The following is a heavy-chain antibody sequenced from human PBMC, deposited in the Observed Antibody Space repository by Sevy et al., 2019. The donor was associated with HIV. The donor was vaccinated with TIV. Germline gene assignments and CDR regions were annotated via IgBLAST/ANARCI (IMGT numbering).Heavy chain of an antibody. J-gene: IGHJ4*02. V-gene: IGHV4-34*01. CDR2: INHSGST. D-gene: IGHD1-26*01. CDR1: GGSFSGYY. CDR3: AGGRVGATSGGAWDFFDY. Sequence: SETLSLTCAVYGGSFSGYYWSWIRQPPGKGLEWIGEINHSGSTNYNPSLKSRVTRSVDTSKNQFSLKLSAGTAADTAVYYCAGGRVGATSGGAWDFFDYWGQGTLVTVSS.